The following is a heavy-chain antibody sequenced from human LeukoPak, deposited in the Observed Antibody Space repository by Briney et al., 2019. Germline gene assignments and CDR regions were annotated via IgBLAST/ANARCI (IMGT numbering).Heavy chain of an antibody. CDR3: ARESIAVAGAPFDY. V-gene: IGHV3-48*03. CDR2: ISSGSTI. CDR1: GFTFSSYE. D-gene: IGHD6-19*01. Sequence: GSLRLSCAASGFTFSSYEMNWVRQAPGKGLEWVSYISSGSTIYDADSVKGRFTISRDNAKNSLYLQMNSLRAEDTAVYYCARESIAVAGAPFDYWGQGTLVAVSS. J-gene: IGHJ4*02.